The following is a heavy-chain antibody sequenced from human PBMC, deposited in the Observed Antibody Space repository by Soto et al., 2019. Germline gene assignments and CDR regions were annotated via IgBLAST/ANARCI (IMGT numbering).Heavy chain of an antibody. Sequence: SETLSLICTVSGGSISSGGYYWSWIRQHPGKGLEWIGYIYYSGSTYYNPSLKSRVTISVDTSKNQFSLKLSSVTAADTAVYYCARVGRFLEWLLYNDYWGQGTLVTVSS. CDR3: ARVGRFLEWLLYNDY. V-gene: IGHV4-31*03. D-gene: IGHD3-3*01. J-gene: IGHJ4*02. CDR2: IYYSGST. CDR1: GGSISSGGYY.